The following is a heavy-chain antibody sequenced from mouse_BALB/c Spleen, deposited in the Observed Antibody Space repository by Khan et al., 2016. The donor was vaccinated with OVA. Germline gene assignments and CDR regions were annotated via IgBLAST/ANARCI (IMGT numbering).Heavy chain of an antibody. J-gene: IGHJ1*01. CDR3: ARSRGVLLDGGYFDV. Sequence: QIQLVQSGPELKKPGETVKISCKASGYTFTNYGVNWVKQAPEKGLKWMGWINTNTGETTYGDDFKGRFALSLETSASTAYLQINRLKYEDMAKYFCARSRGVLLDGGYFDVWGAGTTVTVSS. V-gene: IGHV9-1*02. CDR2: INTNTGET. CDR1: GYTFTNYG.